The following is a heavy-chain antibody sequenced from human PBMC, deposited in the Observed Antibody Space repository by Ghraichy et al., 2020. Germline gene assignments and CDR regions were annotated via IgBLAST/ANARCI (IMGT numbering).Heavy chain of an antibody. Sequence: ESLNISCAASGFTFSNFALNWVRQAPGKGLEWISYIRTSSDIYYADSVKGRFTISRDNAKNTLYLQMNSLRDEDTALYYCSRDSESTGGNLIFHYWGQGTLVTVSP. CDR3: SRDSESTGGNLIFHY. CDR1: GFTFSNFA. J-gene: IGHJ4*02. D-gene: IGHD4-23*01. CDR2: IRTSSDI. V-gene: IGHV3-48*02.